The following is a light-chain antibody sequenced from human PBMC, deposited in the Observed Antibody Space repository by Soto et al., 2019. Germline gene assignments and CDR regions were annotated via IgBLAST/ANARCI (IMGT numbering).Light chain of an antibody. CDR3: QQYNNWPRT. CDR1: QSVSSN. V-gene: IGKV3D-15*01. J-gene: IGKJ1*01. Sequence: VMTQSPVTLSVSPGERVTLSCRASQSVSSNLAWYQQKPGQAPRLLIYGASSRATGIPDRLSGSGSGTELTLTISRLQSEDFAVYYCQQYNNWPRTXGQGTKVDIK. CDR2: GAS.